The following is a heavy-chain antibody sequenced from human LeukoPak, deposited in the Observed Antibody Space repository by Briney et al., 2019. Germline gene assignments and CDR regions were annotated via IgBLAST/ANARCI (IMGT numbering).Heavy chain of an antibody. CDR2: IKQDGSEK. J-gene: IGHJ4*02. Sequence: PGGSLRLSCAASGFTFSSYWMSWVRQAPGKGLEWVANIKQDGSEKYYVDSVKGRFTISRDNAKNSLYLQMNSLRAEDTALYYCARYCSSTSCYGEYFDYWGQGTLVTVSS. D-gene: IGHD2-2*01. V-gene: IGHV3-7*03. CDR1: GFTFSSYW. CDR3: ARYCSSTSCYGEYFDY.